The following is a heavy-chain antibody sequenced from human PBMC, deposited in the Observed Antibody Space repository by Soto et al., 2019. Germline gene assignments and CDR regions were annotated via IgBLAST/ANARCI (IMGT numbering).Heavy chain of an antibody. J-gene: IGHJ6*02. Sequence: SETLSLTCTVSGGSISSSSYYWGWIRQPPGKGLEWIGSIYYSGSTYYNPSLKSRVTISVDTSKSQFSLKLSSVTAADTAVYYCARVNNYYDSSGYPAFHYGMDVWGQGTTVTVSS. CDR3: ARVNNYYDSSGYPAFHYGMDV. CDR1: GGSISSSSYY. D-gene: IGHD3-22*01. CDR2: IYYSGST. V-gene: IGHV4-39*01.